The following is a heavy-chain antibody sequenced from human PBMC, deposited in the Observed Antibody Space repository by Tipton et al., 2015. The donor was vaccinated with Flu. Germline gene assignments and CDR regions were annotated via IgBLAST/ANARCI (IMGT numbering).Heavy chain of an antibody. Sequence: TLSLTCTVSGGSISSSSYYWGWIRQPPGKGLEWIGSIYSSGSTYYNPSLRGRVTISLDTSQNRLSLRLTSVTAADTAIYYCARGNGLNDGRRGTGLDVWGQGTTVTVSS. CDR3: ARGNGLNDGRRGTGLDV. D-gene: IGHD1-1*01. J-gene: IGHJ6*02. CDR1: GGSISSSSYY. CDR2: IYSSGST. V-gene: IGHV4-39*07.